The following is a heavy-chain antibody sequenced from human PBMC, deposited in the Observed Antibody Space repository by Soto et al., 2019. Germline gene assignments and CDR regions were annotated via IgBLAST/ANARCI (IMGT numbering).Heavy chain of an antibody. V-gene: IGHV4-30-2*01. CDR1: GGSIISCGYS. J-gene: IGHJ4*02. CDR2: IYHSGST. CDR3: ATAPGPY. Sequence: SETLSLTCAVSGGSIISCGYSWSWIRQPPGKGLEWIGYIYHSGSTYYNPSLKSRVTISVDRSKNQFSLKLSSVTAADTAVYYCATAPGPYWGQGTLVTVSS.